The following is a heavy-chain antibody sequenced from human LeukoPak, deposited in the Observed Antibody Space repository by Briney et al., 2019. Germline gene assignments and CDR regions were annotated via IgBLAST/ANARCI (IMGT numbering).Heavy chain of an antibody. Sequence: GGSLRLSCAASGLTFSSYAMHWVRQAPGKGLEWVAVISYDGSNKYYADSVKGRFTISRDNSKNTLYLQMNSLRAEDTAVYYCARDLKLFDYWGQGTLVTVSS. V-gene: IGHV3-30*04. CDR1: GLTFSSYA. J-gene: IGHJ4*02. CDR3: ARDLKLFDY. CDR2: ISYDGSNK.